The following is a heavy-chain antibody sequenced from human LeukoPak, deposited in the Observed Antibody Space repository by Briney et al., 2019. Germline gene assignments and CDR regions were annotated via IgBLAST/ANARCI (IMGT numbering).Heavy chain of an antibody. CDR2: IWDDGSNK. V-gene: IGHV3-33*06. CDR1: GFTFSSYG. CDR3: AKFDCSSTSCYTFGAFDI. Sequence: GGSLGLSCAASGFTFSSYGMHWVRRAPGKGREGVAVIWDDGSNKYYADSVKGGFTVSRDNSRNTLYLQMNSLRAEDTAVYYCAKFDCSSTSCYTFGAFDIWGQGTMVTVSS. D-gene: IGHD2-2*02. J-gene: IGHJ3*02.